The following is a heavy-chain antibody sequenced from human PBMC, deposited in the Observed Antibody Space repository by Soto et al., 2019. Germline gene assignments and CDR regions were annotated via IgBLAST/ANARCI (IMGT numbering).Heavy chain of an antibody. J-gene: IGHJ4*02. Sequence: GASVKVSCKASGGTFSSYAISWVRQAPGQGLEWMGGIIPIFGTANYAQKFQGRVTITADESTSTAYMELSSLRSEDTAVYYCARGEAAAGTNYFDYWGQGTLVTVSS. CDR1: GGTFSSYA. V-gene: IGHV1-69*13. CDR3: ARGEAAAGTNYFDY. CDR2: IIPIFGTA. D-gene: IGHD6-13*01.